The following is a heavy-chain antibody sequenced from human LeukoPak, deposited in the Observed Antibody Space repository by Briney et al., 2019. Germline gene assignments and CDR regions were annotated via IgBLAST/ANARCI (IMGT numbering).Heavy chain of an antibody. CDR1: GFTFSSYS. Sequence: GGSLRLSCAASGFTFSSYSMNWVRQAPGKGLEWVSSISSSSNYIYYADSVKGRFTISRDNAKNSLYLQMNSLRAEDTAVYYCARDTGSGDDYDFWSGYLYFDYWGQGTLVTVSS. V-gene: IGHV3-21*01. J-gene: IGHJ4*02. CDR2: ISSSSNYI. D-gene: IGHD3-3*01. CDR3: ARDTGSGDDYDFWSGYLYFDY.